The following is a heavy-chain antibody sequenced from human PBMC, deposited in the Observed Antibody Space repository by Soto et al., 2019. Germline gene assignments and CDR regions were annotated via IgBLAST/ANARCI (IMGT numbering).Heavy chain of an antibody. V-gene: IGHV2-5*02. D-gene: IGHD6-6*01. Sequence: SGPTLVNPTQTLTLTCTFSGFSLTSNDVGVGWIRQPPGKALEWLALIYWDDDKRYSPSLKSRLTITKDTSKNQVVLRMTNMDPVDTATYYCANSRYRRSSFQYWGQGTLVNVSS. CDR2: IYWDDDK. CDR3: ANSRYRRSSFQY. J-gene: IGHJ4*02. CDR1: GFSLTSNDVG.